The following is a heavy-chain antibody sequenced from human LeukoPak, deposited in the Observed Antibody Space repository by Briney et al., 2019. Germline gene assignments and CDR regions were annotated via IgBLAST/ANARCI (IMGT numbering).Heavy chain of an antibody. CDR2: MNPNSGNT. Sequence: GASVKVSCKASGYTFTSYDINWVRQATGQGLEWMGWMNPNSGNTGYAQKFQGRVTMTRNTSISTAYMELSSLRSEDTAVYYCAILREDYDFWSGYPYFDYWGQGTLVTVSS. CDR3: AILREDYDFWSGYPYFDY. V-gene: IGHV1-8*01. CDR1: GYTFTSYD. D-gene: IGHD3-3*01. J-gene: IGHJ4*02.